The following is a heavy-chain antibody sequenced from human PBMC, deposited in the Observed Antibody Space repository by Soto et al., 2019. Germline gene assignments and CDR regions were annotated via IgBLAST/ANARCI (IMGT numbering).Heavy chain of an antibody. V-gene: IGHV3-30*04. J-gene: IGHJ4*02. Sequence: PGGSLRLSCVGSGFTVSAYEIHWVRQAPGKGLDWVAVISSGGRHQFYTDSVRGRFTISRDDSKNTVYLQMNNLTPQDAAIYYCAKDAVPGPPDYFGFWGQGTLVTVSS. CDR2: ISSGGRHQ. CDR1: GFTVSAYE. D-gene: IGHD6-19*01. CDR3: AKDAVPGPPDYFGF.